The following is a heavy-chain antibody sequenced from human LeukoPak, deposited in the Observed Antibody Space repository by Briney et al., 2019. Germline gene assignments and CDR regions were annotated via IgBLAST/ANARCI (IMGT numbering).Heavy chain of an antibody. J-gene: IGHJ4*02. CDR3: ARRPSGWPSDY. CDR2: ITSGGNTV. CDR1: GFTFSSFE. V-gene: IGHV3-48*03. D-gene: IGHD6-19*01. Sequence: GGSLRLSCAASGFTFSSFEMHWVRQAPGKGLEWISYITSGGNTVYYADSVEGRFTISRGNAKNSLYLQMNSLRAEDTAVYYCARRPSGWPSDYWGQGTLVIVSS.